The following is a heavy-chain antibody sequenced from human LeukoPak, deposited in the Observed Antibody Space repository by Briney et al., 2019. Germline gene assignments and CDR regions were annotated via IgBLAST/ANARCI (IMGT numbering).Heavy chain of an antibody. Sequence: ASVKVSCKASGYTFTSYYMHWVRQAPGQGLEWMGIINPSGGSTSYAQKFQGRVTITRDTSASTAYMELSSLRSEGMAVYYCARGASSGYYEEFDYWGQGTLVTVSS. CDR3: ARGASSGYYEEFDY. D-gene: IGHD3-22*01. CDR2: INPSGGST. CDR1: GYTFTSYY. J-gene: IGHJ4*02. V-gene: IGHV1-46*01.